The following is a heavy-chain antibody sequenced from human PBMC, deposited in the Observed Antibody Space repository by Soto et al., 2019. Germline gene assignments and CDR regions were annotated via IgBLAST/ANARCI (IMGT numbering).Heavy chain of an antibody. CDR2: ISGSGSA. D-gene: IGHD3-22*01. CDR1: GFTFGSYA. J-gene: IGHJ4*02. V-gene: IGHV3-23*01. CDR3: AKDLVYYYDSSGYYAYTG. Sequence: EVQLLESGGGLVQPGGSLRLSCAASGFTFGSYAMTWVRQAPGKGLEWVSSISGSGSAYYAGSVKGRFTISRDNSKNTLYLQMNCLRAEDTAVYYCAKDLVYYYDSSGYYAYTGWGQGTLVTVSS.